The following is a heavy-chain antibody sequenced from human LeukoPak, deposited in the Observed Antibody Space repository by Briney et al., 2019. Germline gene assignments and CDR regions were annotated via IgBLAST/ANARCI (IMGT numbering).Heavy chain of an antibody. J-gene: IGHJ6*02. Sequence: SVKVSCKASGGTFSSYAISWVRQAPGQGLEWMGGIIPIFGTANYAQKFQGRVTITADESTSTAYMELSSLRSEDTAVYYCAQYYYDSSGFAVWGQGTTVTVSS. V-gene: IGHV1-69*01. CDR1: GGTFSSYA. D-gene: IGHD3-22*01. CDR3: AQYYYDSSGFAV. CDR2: IIPIFGTA.